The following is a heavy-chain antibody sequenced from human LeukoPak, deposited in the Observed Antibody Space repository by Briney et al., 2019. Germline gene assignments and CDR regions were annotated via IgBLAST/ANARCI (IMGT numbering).Heavy chain of an antibody. Sequence: SVKVSCKASGGTFTNYAINWVRQAPGQGLEWMGRIIPILDVTNYAQKFQGRVTITADESTSTAYMELSSLRSEDTAVYYCARDNTDYFDYWGQGTLVTVSS. CDR2: IIPILDVT. J-gene: IGHJ4*02. CDR1: GGTFTNYA. CDR3: ARDNTDYFDY. V-gene: IGHV1-69*04. D-gene: IGHD2-2*02.